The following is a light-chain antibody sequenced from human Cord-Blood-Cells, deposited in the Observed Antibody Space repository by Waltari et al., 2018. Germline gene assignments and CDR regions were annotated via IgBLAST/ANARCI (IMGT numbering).Light chain of an antibody. CDR3: QQRSNWPLT. V-gene: IGKV3-11*01. CDR1: QSVSSY. Sequence: ELVLTQSPATLSLSPVERAPLYCRASQSVSSYLAWYQQTPGQAPRLLIYDASNRATGIPARFSGSGSGTDFTLTISSLEPEDFAVYYCQQRSNWPLTFGGGTKVEIK. CDR2: DAS. J-gene: IGKJ4*01.